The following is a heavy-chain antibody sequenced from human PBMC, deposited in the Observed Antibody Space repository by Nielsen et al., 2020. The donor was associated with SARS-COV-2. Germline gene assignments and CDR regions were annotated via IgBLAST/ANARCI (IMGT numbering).Heavy chain of an antibody. D-gene: IGHD4-17*01. Sequence: GGSLRLSCAASGFTFSSYGMHWVRQAPGKGLEWVAVISYDGSNKYYADSVKGRFTISRDNSKNTLYLQMNGLRAEDTAVYYCAKDRPVTTDYWGQGTLVPVSS. CDR2: ISYDGSNK. CDR3: AKDRPVTTDY. CDR1: GFTFSSYG. J-gene: IGHJ4*02. V-gene: IGHV3-30*18.